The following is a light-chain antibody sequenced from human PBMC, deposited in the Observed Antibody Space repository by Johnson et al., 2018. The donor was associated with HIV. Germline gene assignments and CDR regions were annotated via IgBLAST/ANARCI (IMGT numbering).Light chain of an antibody. CDR2: END. V-gene: IGLV1-51*02. CDR1: SSNIGNNY. CDR3: GTWDSSLDAYV. Sequence: LTQPPSVSAAPGQKVTISCSGSSSNIGNNYVSWYQQLPGAAPKLLIYENDRRPSGIPDRFSGSKSGTSATLGITGLQTGDEADYYCGTWDSSLDAYVFGTGTKVAVL. J-gene: IGLJ1*01.